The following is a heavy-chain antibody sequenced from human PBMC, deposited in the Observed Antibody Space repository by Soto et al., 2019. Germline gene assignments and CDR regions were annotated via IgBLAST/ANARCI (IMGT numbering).Heavy chain of an antibody. D-gene: IGHD3-9*01. J-gene: IGHJ6*02. V-gene: IGHV5-51*01. CDR2: IYPGDSDT. Sequence: GESLKISCKGSGYSFTSYWIGWVRQMPGKGLEWMGIIYPGDSDTRYSPSFQGQVTTSADKSISTAYLQWSSLKASDTAMYYCARLAPTLVTNMDVWGQGTTVTVSS. CDR3: ARLAPTLVTNMDV. CDR1: GYSFTSYW.